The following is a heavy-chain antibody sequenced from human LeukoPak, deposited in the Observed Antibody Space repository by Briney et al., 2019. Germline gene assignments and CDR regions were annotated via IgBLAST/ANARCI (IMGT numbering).Heavy chain of an antibody. Sequence: GGSLRLSCAASGFTFSSYSMNWVRQAPGKGLEWVSSISSSSSYIYYADSVKGRFTIPRDNAKNSLYLQMNSLRAEDTAVYYCARESFDSSGYSLDYWGQGTLVTVSS. J-gene: IGHJ4*02. D-gene: IGHD3-22*01. CDR3: ARESFDSSGYSLDY. V-gene: IGHV3-21*01. CDR1: GFTFSSYS. CDR2: ISSSSSYI.